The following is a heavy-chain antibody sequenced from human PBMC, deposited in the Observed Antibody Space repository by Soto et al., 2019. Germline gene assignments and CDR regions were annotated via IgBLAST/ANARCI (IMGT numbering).Heavy chain of an antibody. CDR2: IYYSGST. CDR1: GGSISSSSYY. J-gene: IGHJ6*03. D-gene: IGHD6-6*01. V-gene: IGHV4-39*01. CDR3: ARGRENTAARRFGYYYHYMDV. Sequence: SETLSLTCTVSGGSISSSSYYWGWIRQPPGKGLEWIGSIYYSGSTYYNPSLKSRVTISVDTSKNQFSLNLTSVTAAETAVYYCARGRENTAARRFGYYYHYMDVWGRGTTVTVSS.